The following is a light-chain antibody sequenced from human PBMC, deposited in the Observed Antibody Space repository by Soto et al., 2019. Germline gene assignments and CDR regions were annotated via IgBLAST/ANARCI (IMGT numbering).Light chain of an antibody. CDR1: QSVSSSY. J-gene: IGKJ1*01. Sequence: EIVLTQSPGTLSLSPGERATLSCRASQSVSSSYLAWYQQKPGQAPRLLIYGASSRATGIPDRFSGSGSGTDFTLTISRLEPEDFAVYYCQHYGGSPQTFGQGTKVDI. CDR3: QHYGGSPQT. V-gene: IGKV3-20*01. CDR2: GAS.